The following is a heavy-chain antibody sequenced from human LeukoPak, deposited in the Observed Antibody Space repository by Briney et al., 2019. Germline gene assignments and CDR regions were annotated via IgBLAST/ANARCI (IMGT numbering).Heavy chain of an antibody. Sequence: GGSLRLSCAASGFTFDDYAMHWVRQAPGKGLEWVSGISWNSGSIGYADSVKGRFTISRDNAKNSLYLQMNSLRAEDTALYYCAKESSGYYDWGQGTLVTVSS. CDR1: GFTFDDYA. CDR2: ISWNSGSI. J-gene: IGHJ4*02. D-gene: IGHD3-22*01. CDR3: AKESSGYYD. V-gene: IGHV3-9*01.